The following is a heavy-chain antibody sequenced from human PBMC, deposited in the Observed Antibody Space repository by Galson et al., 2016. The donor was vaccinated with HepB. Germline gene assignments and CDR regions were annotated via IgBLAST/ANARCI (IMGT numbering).Heavy chain of an antibody. CDR1: GFTFHGHG. Sequence: SLRLSCAASGFTFHGHGMDWVRQAPGKGLEWVCSIKWNGGSPAYADSVKGRFTISRDNAKNSLYLQMNSLRAEDTALYFCARESGNFDAGCIYLDYWGQGTLVTASS. V-gene: IGHV3-20*04. D-gene: IGHD4-23*01. J-gene: IGHJ4*02. CDR2: IKWNGGSP. CDR3: ARESGNFDAGCIYLDY.